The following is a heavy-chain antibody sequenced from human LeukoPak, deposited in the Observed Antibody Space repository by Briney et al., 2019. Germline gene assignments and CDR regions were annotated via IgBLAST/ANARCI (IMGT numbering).Heavy chain of an antibody. D-gene: IGHD6-13*01. V-gene: IGHV3-33*01. Sequence: GRSERLSCAASGFAFSRSGMHWVRQAPGKGLEWVAVVWYDGSNKHYADSVKGRFTISRDNSNSTLYLQMNSLRAEDTAVYYCARDPKYSNSWFFDYWGQGTLDPVSS. J-gene: IGHJ4*02. CDR2: VWYDGSNK. CDR3: ARDPKYSNSWFFDY. CDR1: GFAFSRSG.